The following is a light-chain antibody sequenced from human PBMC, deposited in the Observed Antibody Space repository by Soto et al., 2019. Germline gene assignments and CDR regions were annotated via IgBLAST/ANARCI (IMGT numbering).Light chain of an antibody. J-gene: IGKJ1*01. Sequence: DIQMTQSPSSVSASVGDRITISTWMAWYQQKPGKAPKLLVYDASTLQSGVASRFSGSGSGTEFTLIISGLQPDDSATYYCQQYTNTNNPWMFGQGTKVDIK. CDR1: STW. CDR2: DAS. CDR3: QQYTNTNNPWM. V-gene: IGKV1-5*01.